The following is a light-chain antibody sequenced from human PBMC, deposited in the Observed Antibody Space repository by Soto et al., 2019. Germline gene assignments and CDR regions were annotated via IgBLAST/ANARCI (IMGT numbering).Light chain of an antibody. CDR3: QHPFT. CDR1: QSVSSSY. V-gene: IGKV3-20*01. CDR2: SAS. Sequence: IVLTQSPGTLSLSPGEIATLSCRAIQSVSSSYLAWYQQKPGQAPRLLLYSASSRAHGIPDMFSGSGSGTDFTLTISRLEPEDFAGYYCQHPFTFRPGTKLDI. J-gene: IGKJ3*01.